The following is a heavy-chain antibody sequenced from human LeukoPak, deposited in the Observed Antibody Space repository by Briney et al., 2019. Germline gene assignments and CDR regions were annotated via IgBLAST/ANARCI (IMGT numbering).Heavy chain of an antibody. V-gene: IGHV3-30*02. J-gene: IGHJ4*02. D-gene: IGHD3-22*01. CDR2: IQYDGSNK. CDR1: GFTFSSNG. CDR3: TRSWTLDSSGYSQFGY. Sequence: GGSLRLSCVASGFTFSSNGMHWVRQAPGKGLEWVTFIQYDGSNKYYADSVKGRFTISRDNSKNTLYLQMNSLRAEDTAVYYCTRSWTLDSSGYSQFGYWGQGTLVTVSS.